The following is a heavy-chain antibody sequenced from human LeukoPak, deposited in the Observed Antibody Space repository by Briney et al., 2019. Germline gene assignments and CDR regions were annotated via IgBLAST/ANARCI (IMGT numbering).Heavy chain of an antibody. J-gene: IGHJ4*02. V-gene: IGHV4-4*02. D-gene: IGHD6-25*01. CDR1: GGSVSSTNW. CDR3: AREGGFYRPLDY. CDR2: VHLDGRT. Sequence: SETPSLTCGVSGGSVSSTNWWTWIRRPPGKGLEWIGEVHLDGRTNFNPSLKSRLTMSVDLSENHVSLKLTSVTAADTAVYYCAREGGFYRPLDYSGQGSLVTVSS.